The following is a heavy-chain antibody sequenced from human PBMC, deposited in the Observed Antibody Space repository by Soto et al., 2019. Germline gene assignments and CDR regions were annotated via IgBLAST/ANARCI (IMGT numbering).Heavy chain of an antibody. J-gene: IGHJ5*02. CDR1: GFSLSSTGVG. CDR2: IYWNDDK. V-gene: IGHV2-5*01. CDR3: AHKRDRDHWFDP. Sequence: SGPTLVNPTHTLTLTCTFSGFSLSSTGVGVGWFRQPPGKALEWFALIYWNDDKRYRPSLKSRLTITKDTSKNQVVLTMTNVDPVDTATYYCAHKRDRDHWFDPWGQGTLVTVSS. D-gene: IGHD6-25*01.